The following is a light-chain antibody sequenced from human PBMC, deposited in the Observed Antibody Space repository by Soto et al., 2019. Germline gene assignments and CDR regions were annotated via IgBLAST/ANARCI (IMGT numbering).Light chain of an antibody. CDR1: QSVSSN. J-gene: IGKJ1*01. CDR2: GAS. Sequence: EIVMTHSPATLSVSPGERATLSFSASQSVSSNLAWYQQKPGQAPRLLIYGASTRATGIPARFSGSGSGTEFTLTISSLQSEDFAVYYCQQYNNPSTFGQGTKVDIK. CDR3: QQYNNPST. V-gene: IGKV3-15*01.